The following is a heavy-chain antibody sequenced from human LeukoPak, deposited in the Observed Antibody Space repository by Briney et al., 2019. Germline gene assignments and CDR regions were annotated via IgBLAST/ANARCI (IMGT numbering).Heavy chain of an antibody. Sequence: ASVKVSCKASGYTFTSFEINWVRQATGQGLEWMGWMNPNSGNTGHAQKFQGRVTMTRNTSISTAYMELSRLRFEDTAVYYCARAAPTTTQDIWGQGTMVTVSS. D-gene: IGHD4-11*01. CDR3: ARAAPTTTQDI. CDR2: MNPNSGNT. V-gene: IGHV1-8*01. CDR1: GYTFTSFE. J-gene: IGHJ3*02.